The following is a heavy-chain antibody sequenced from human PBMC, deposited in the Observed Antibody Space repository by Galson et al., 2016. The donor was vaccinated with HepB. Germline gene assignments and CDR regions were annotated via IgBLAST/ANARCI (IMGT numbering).Heavy chain of an antibody. CDR1: GFTFSSYA. D-gene: IGHD3-22*01. J-gene: IGHJ5*02. CDR3: AKAADYYDSSGYYYLNWFDP. Sequence: SLRLSCAASGFTFSSYAMSWVRQAPGKGLKWVSXYGGRVGSTYYADSVKGRFTISRDNSKNTLYLQMNSLRAEDTAVYYCAKAADYYDSSGYYYLNWFDPWGQGTLVTVSS. CDR2: YGGRVGST. V-gene: IGHV3-23*01.